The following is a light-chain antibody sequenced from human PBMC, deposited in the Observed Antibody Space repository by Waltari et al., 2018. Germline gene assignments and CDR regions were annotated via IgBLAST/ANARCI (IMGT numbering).Light chain of an antibody. CDR3: QQAYSFPPT. V-gene: IGKV1-12*01. Sequence: IQMTQYASFVSASDGDRVTRTGRAIQALSSWLAWYQHKPGQAPNLLIYAASSLQDGVPSRFSGSGSATDFTLTISSLQPEDFATYFCQQAYSFPPTFGQGTRLEIK. CDR1: QALSSW. J-gene: IGKJ5*01. CDR2: AAS.